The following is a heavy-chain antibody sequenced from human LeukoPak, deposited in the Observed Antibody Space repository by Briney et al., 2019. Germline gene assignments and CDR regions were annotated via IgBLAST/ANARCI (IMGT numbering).Heavy chain of an antibody. Sequence: VXXXXXXGLEWVXXIWYDGSNKYYADSVKGRFTISRDNSKNTLYLQMNSLRAEDTAVYYCARDRIAARSGYYYYGMDVWGQGTTVTVSS. CDR3: ARDRIAARSGYYYYGMDV. D-gene: IGHD6-6*01. V-gene: IGHV3-33*01. CDR2: IWYDGSNK. J-gene: IGHJ6*02.